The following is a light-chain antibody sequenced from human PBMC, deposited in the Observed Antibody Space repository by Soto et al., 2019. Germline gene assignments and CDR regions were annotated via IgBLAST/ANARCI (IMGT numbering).Light chain of an antibody. Sequence: DIQMTQSPFSLSASVGDRVTITCRASQSISSYLNWYQQKPGKAPKLLIYAASSLQGGVPSRFSGSGSGTDFTLTISSLQPEDFATYYCQQSYSTLSITFGQGTRLEI. CDR3: QQSYSTLSIT. J-gene: IGKJ5*01. CDR2: AAS. V-gene: IGKV1-39*01. CDR1: QSISSY.